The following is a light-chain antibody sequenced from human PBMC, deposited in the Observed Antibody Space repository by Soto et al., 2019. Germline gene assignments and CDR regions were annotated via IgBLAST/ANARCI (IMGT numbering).Light chain of an antibody. Sequence: DIQMTQSPSTLSASVGDRVTITVRASQNMYIWLAWYQQKPGKAPRVVINEASTLESGVPSRFSGSRIRKVFTITLDAVQPDDFASYYCRHFNDSYVAFGQGTRLEVK. V-gene: IGKV1-5*03. J-gene: IGKJ1*01. CDR2: EAS. CDR3: RHFNDSYVA. CDR1: QNMYIW.